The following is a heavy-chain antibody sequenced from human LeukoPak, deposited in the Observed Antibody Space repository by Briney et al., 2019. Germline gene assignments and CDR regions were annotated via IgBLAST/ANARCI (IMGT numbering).Heavy chain of an antibody. V-gene: IGHV4-59*01. Sequence: SETLSLTCTVSGGSIRSYHWSWIRQPPGKRLEWIGYIYDSGSTNYNPSLKSRVTISIDTSRNQFSLKLSSVTAADTAVYYCAREAYCGGDCYSGFDYWGQGTLVTVSS. CDR3: AREAYCGGDCYSGFDY. D-gene: IGHD2-21*02. J-gene: IGHJ4*02. CDR2: IYDSGST. CDR1: GGSIRSYH.